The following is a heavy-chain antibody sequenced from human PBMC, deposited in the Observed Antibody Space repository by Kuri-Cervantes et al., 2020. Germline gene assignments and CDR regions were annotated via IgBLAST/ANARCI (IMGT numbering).Heavy chain of an antibody. J-gene: IGHJ5*02. D-gene: IGHD3-10*01. V-gene: IGHV3-48*03. CDR3: ARVRVQGVWKAGFDP. Sequence: GGSLRLSCAASGFTFSSYEMNWVRQAPGKGLEWVSYISSSGSTIYYADSVKGRFTISRDNAKNSLYLQMNSLRAEDTAVYYCARVRVQGVWKAGFDPWGQGTLVTVSS. CDR1: GFTFSSYE. CDR2: ISSSGSTI.